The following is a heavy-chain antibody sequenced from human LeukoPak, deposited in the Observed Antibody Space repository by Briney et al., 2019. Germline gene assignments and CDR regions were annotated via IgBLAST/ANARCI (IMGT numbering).Heavy chain of an antibody. CDR2: ISGSGGST. CDR1: GFTFDDHG. J-gene: IGHJ4*02. V-gene: IGHV3-23*01. CDR3: AKETGYSGYDYGDY. Sequence: GGSLRLSCEVSGFTFDDHGMSWVRQVAGKGLEWVSGISGSGGSTYYADSVKGRFTISRDNSKNTLYLQMNSLRAEDTAVYYCAKETGYSGYDYGDYWGQGTLVTVSS. D-gene: IGHD5-12*01.